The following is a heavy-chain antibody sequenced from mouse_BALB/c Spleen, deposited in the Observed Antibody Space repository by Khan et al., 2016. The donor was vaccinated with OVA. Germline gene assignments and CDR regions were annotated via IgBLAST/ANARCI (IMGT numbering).Heavy chain of an antibody. V-gene: IGHV2-6-7*01. CDR3: ARAYYGNYREAMDY. CDR2: IWGDGSK. D-gene: IGHD2-1*01. J-gene: IGHJ4*01. CDR1: GFSLTGYG. Sequence: VKLEESGPGLVAPSQSLSITCTVSGFSLTGYGVSWVRQPPGKGLEWLGMIWGDGSKDYNSALNSRLSISKDNSKSQVFLKMNSLQTDDTAKYYCARAYYGNYREAMDYWGQGTSVTVSS.